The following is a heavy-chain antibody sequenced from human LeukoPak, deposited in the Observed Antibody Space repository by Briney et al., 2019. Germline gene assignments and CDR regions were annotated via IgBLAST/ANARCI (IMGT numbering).Heavy chain of an antibody. CDR3: ASSPELRVAFDI. J-gene: IGHJ3*02. Sequence: SETLSLTCTVSGGSISSYYWSWIRQPPGKGLEWIGYIYYSGSTNYNPSLKSRVIISVDTSKNQFSLKLSSVTAADTAVYYCASSPELRVAFDIWGQGTMVTVSS. CDR2: IYYSGST. V-gene: IGHV4-59*01. D-gene: IGHD1-7*01. CDR1: GGSISSYY.